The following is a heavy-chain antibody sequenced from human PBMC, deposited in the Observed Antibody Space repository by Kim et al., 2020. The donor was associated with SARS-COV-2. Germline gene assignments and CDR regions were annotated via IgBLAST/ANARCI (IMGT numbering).Heavy chain of an antibody. V-gene: IGHV3-23*01. J-gene: IGHJ3*02. D-gene: IGHD3-9*01. Sequence: GGSLRLSCAASGFTFSSYAMSWVRQAPGKGLEWVSAISGSGGSTYYADSVKGRFTISRDNSKNTLYLQMNSLRAEDTAVYYCAKRTYYDILTGLHDAFDIWGQGTMVTVSS. CDR1: GFTFSSYA. CDR2: ISGSGGST. CDR3: AKRTYYDILTGLHDAFDI.